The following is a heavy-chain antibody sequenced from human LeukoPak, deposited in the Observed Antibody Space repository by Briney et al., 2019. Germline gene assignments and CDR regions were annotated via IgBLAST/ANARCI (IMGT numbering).Heavy chain of an antibody. CDR1: GFTFRSYG. CDR3: ARDSPRLSGWLGHFDY. V-gene: IGHV3-30*03. J-gene: IGHJ4*02. CDR2: ISSDGSSK. D-gene: IGHD6-19*01. Sequence: GGSLRLSCAASGFTFRSYGMHWVRQAPGKGLEWVAVISSDGSSKNYADSMKGQFTISRDNSKNTLFLQMNNLRAEDTAMYYCARDSPRLSGWLGHFDYWGQGTLVTVSS.